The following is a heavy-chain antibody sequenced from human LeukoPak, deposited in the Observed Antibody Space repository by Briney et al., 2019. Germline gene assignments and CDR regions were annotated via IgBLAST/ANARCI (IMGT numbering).Heavy chain of an antibody. V-gene: IGHV1-18*01. Sequence: ASVKVSCKASGYTFTSYGISWVRQAPGQGLEWMGWISAYNGNTNYAQKLQGRVTMTTDTSTSTAYMELRSLRSDDTAVYYCARVNNSDYDILTGYFDYWGQGTLVTVSS. CDR2: ISAYNGNT. J-gene: IGHJ4*02. CDR3: ARVNNSDYDILTGYFDY. CDR1: GYTFTSYG. D-gene: IGHD3-9*01.